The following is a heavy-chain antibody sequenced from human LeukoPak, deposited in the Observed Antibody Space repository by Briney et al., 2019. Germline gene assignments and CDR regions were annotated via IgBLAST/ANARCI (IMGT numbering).Heavy chain of an antibody. J-gene: IGHJ4*02. CDR3: VRTVATVGVSKPLDY. V-gene: IGHV3-30*04. Sequence: EPGRSLRLSCTASGFTFSSHAMHWVRQTPGKGLEWVTVISYDGSISYYTDSVKGRFTFSRDNSKNTLYPQMNSLRAEDTAVYYCVRTVATVGVSKPLDYWGQGALVIVSS. D-gene: IGHD4-23*01. CDR2: ISYDGSIS. CDR1: GFTFSSHA.